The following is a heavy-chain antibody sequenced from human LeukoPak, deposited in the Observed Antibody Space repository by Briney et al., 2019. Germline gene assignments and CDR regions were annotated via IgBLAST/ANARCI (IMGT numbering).Heavy chain of an antibody. CDR1: GFAFTSCA. CDR3: AKSGYNRFDY. D-gene: IGHD5-24*01. CDR2: ISGSGSSGGST. J-gene: IGHJ4*02. Sequence: GRSLRLSCVASGFAFTSCAMSWVRQAPGKGLEWVSAISGSGSSGGSTYYADSVKGRFTISRDNSKNTLYLQMNSLRAEDTAVYYCAKSGYNRFDYWGQGTLVTVSS. V-gene: IGHV3-23*01.